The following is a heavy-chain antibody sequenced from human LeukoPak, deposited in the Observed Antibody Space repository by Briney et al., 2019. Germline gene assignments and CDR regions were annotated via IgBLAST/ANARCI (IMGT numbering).Heavy chain of an antibody. J-gene: IGHJ6*03. CDR3: ARGIQLWSALYYYYMDV. CDR2: IIPIFGTA. CDR1: GYTFTSHH. D-gene: IGHD5-18*01. Sequence: GASVKVSCKASGYTFTSHHINWVRQAPGQGLEWMGGIIPIFGTANYAQKFQGRVTITTDESTSTAYMELSSLRSEDTAVYYCARGIQLWSALYYYYMDVWGKGTTVTVSS. V-gene: IGHV1-69*05.